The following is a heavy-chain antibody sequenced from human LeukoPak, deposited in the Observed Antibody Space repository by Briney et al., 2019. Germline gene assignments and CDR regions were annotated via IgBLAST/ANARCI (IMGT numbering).Heavy chain of an antibody. CDR2: IKSKSDGGTA. CDR1: GFTFSNAW. V-gene: IGHV3-15*01. Sequence: GGSLRLSCAASGFTFSNAWMNWVRQAPGKGLGWVGRIKSKSDGGTADYAEPVEDRFTISRDDSQNIVYLQMNGLTTEDTAVYYCTTQRTFYYDSSGYYRGFDNWGQGTLVTVSS. CDR3: TTQRTFYYDSSGYYRGFDN. J-gene: IGHJ4*02. D-gene: IGHD3-22*01.